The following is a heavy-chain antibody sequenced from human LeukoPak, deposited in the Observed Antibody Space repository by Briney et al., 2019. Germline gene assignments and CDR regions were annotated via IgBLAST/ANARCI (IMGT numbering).Heavy chain of an antibody. CDR2: INPNSGGT. D-gene: IGHD4-17*01. CDR3: ARVSYGANDAFDI. CDR1: GYTFTGYY. V-gene: IGHV1-2*02. Sequence: GASVKVSCKASGYTFTGYYMHWVRQAPGQGLEWMGWINPNSGGTNYAQKFQGRVTMTRDTSISTAYMELGRLRSDDTAVYYCARVSYGANDAFDIWGLGTMVTVSS. J-gene: IGHJ3*02.